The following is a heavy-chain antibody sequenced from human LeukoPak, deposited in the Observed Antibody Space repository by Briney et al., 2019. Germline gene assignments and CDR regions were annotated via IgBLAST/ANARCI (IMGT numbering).Heavy chain of an antibody. Sequence: GRSLRLSCAASGFTFSKYAMHWVRQAPGKGLEWVAVISYDGSNKYYADSVKGRFTISRDNSKNTLYVQMNSLRAEDTAVYYCARDQGGVGYWGQGTLVTVSS. D-gene: IGHD3-16*01. CDR1: GFTFSKYA. CDR3: ARDQGGVGY. V-gene: IGHV3-30*04. J-gene: IGHJ4*02. CDR2: ISYDGSNK.